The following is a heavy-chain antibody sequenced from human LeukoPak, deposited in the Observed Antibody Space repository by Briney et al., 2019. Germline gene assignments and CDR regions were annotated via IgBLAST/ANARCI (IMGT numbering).Heavy chain of an antibody. CDR2: IYYSGST. V-gene: IGHV4-39*01. J-gene: IGHJ4*02. CDR3: AKTFGGNSWSYYFDY. Sequence: PSETLSLTCTVSGGSISSSSYYWGWIRQPPGKGLEWIGSIYYSGSTYYTPSLKSRVTISVDTSKNQFSLKLSSVAAADTAVSYCAKTFGGNSWSYYFDYWGQGTLVTVSS. D-gene: IGHD2-21*02. CDR1: GGSISSSSYY.